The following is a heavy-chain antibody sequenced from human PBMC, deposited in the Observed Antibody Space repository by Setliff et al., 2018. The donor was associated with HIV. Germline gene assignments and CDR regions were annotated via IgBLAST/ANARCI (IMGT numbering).Heavy chain of an antibody. Sequence: GESLKISCKGSGYSFTSYWIGWVRQMPGKGLGWMGIIYPGDSDTRYSPSFQGQVTISADKSISTAYLQWSSLKASDTAMYYCAIPHSSGWFGRDYWGQGTLVTVSS. CDR1: GYSFTSYW. CDR2: IYPGDSDT. V-gene: IGHV5-51*01. CDR3: AIPHSSGWFGRDY. D-gene: IGHD6-19*01. J-gene: IGHJ4*02.